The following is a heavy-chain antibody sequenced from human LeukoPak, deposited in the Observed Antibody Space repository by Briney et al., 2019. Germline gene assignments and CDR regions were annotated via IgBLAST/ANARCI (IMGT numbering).Heavy chain of an antibody. V-gene: IGHV3-23*01. Sequence: QPGGSLRLSCAASGFTFSTYAMSWVRQAPGKGLEWVSAISGSGGSTYHADSVKGRFTISRDNSKNTLYLQRNSLRAEDTAVYYCAKDLQWGDYYYGMDVWGQGTTVTVSS. J-gene: IGHJ6*02. CDR1: GFTFSTYA. CDR2: ISGSGGST. D-gene: IGHD1-26*01. CDR3: AKDLQWGDYYYGMDV.